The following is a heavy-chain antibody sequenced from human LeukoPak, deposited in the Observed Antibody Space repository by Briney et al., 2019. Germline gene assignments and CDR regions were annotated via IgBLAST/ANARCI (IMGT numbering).Heavy chain of an antibody. V-gene: IGHV3-66*01. CDR2: IYSGGST. CDR1: GFTVSSNY. Sequence: PGGSLRLSCAASGFTVSSNYMSWVRQAPEKELEWVSVIYSGGSTYYADSVKGRFTISRDNSKNTLYLQMNSLRAEDTAVYYCARDVGTAMGGGRDYWGQGTLVTVSS. J-gene: IGHJ4*02. CDR3: ARDVGTAMGGGRDY. D-gene: IGHD5-18*01.